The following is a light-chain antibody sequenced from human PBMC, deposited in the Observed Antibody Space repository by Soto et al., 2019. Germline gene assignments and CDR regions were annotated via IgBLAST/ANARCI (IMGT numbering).Light chain of an antibody. V-gene: IGKV1-39*01. CDR2: AAS. Sequence: DIQMTQSPSSLSASVGDRVTISCRASQSIGTYLSWYQQKPGRAPKLQIYAASNLQSGVPSRFSGSGSGTDFTLTIRSLQPEDFATYFCQQSYSSPWTFGQGTKVDI. J-gene: IGKJ1*01. CDR3: QQSYSSPWT. CDR1: QSIGTY.